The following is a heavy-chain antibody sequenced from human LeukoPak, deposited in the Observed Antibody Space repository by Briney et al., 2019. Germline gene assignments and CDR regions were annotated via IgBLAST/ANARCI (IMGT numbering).Heavy chain of an antibody. Sequence: PSETLSLSCTVSGGSNNGYYWSWIRQPPGKGLEWIGYTHPSGNTSYSPSLKSRVTISIDTSRNQFSLKLSSVTAADTAVYYCARKAPKKGWFDPWGQGTLVTVSS. CDR2: THPSGNT. V-gene: IGHV4-4*09. J-gene: IGHJ5*02. CDR3: ARKAPKKGWFDP. CDR1: GGSNNGYY.